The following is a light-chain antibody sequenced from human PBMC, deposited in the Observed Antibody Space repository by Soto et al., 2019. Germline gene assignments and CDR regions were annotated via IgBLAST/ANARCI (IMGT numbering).Light chain of an antibody. J-gene: IGKJ1*01. CDR1: QSIRSNY. Sequence: EIVLTQSPGTRSLSPGERATLSCRASQSIRSNYFAWYQQKPGQAPRLLIYAASTRATGIPDRFSGSGSGTDFTLTISRLEPEDFAVYYCQQYDTSPWTFGRGTKVEIK. CDR2: AAS. V-gene: IGKV3-20*01. CDR3: QQYDTSPWT.